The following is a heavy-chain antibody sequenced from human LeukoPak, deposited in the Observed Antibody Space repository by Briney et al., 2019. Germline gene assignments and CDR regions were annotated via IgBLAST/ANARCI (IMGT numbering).Heavy chain of an antibody. J-gene: IGHJ6*03. D-gene: IGHD3-22*01. CDR1: GYSISSGYY. CDR2: MFHSGST. Sequence: PSETLSLTCTVSGYSISSGYYWGWIRQPPGKGLEWIGSMFHSGSTYYNPSLKSRVTMSVDTSKNQFSLKLSSVTAADTAVYYCTRGSIAYYYMDVWGKGTTVTISS. CDR3: TRGSIAYYYMDV. V-gene: IGHV4-38-2*02.